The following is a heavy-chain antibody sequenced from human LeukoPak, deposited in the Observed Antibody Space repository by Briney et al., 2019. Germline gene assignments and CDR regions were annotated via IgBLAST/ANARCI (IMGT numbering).Heavy chain of an antibody. J-gene: IGHJ4*02. V-gene: IGHV3-30*04. D-gene: IGHD6-6*01. Sequence: PGGSLRLSCAASGFTFSSYAMHWVRQAPGKGLEWVAVISYDGSNKYYADSVKGRFTISRDNSKNTLYLQMNSLRAEDTAVYYCAEDFRAGSSGPDYWGQGTLVTVSS. CDR2: ISYDGSNK. CDR3: AEDFRAGSSGPDY. CDR1: GFTFSSYA.